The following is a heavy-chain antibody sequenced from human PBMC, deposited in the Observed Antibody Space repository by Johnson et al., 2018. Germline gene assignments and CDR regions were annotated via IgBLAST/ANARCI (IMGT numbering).Heavy chain of an antibody. CDR3: ARGFRDSSGKEYFQH. CDR2: MNPNRGNT. CDR1: GYTFASYD. V-gene: IGHV1-8*01. Sequence: QVQLVESGAEVKKPGASVKVSCKASGYTFASYDINWVRQATRQGLEWMGWMNPNRGNTGYAQKCQGRVTMTRNTSIGTANMELSSRRADDTAVYYCARGFRDSSGKEYFQHWGQGTVITVSS. J-gene: IGHJ1*01. D-gene: IGHD3-22*01.